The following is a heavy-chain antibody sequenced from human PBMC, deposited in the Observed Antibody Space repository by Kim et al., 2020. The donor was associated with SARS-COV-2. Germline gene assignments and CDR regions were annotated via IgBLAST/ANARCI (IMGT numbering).Heavy chain of an antibody. V-gene: IGHV4-59*08. CDR3: ARHDGGWYFDL. J-gene: IGHJ2*01. Sequence: TKYNPSLRSRVTISVDTSKNQFSLNLNSVTAADTAVYYCARHDGGWYFDLWGRGTLVTVSS. CDR2: T. D-gene: IGHD3-10*01.